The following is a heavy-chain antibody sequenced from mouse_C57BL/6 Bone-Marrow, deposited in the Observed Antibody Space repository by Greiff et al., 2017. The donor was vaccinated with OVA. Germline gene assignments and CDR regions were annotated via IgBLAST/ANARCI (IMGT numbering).Heavy chain of an antibody. D-gene: IGHD2-4*01. J-gene: IGHJ3*01. V-gene: IGHV1-54*01. Sequence: QVQLQQSGAELVRPGTSVKVSCKASGYAFTNYLIEWVKQRPGQGLEWIGVINPGSGGTNYNEKFKGKATLTADKSSSTAYMQLSSLTSEDSAVYFCAREDYDYDEFAYWGQGTLVTVSA. CDR2: INPGSGGT. CDR3: AREDYDYDEFAY. CDR1: GYAFTNYL.